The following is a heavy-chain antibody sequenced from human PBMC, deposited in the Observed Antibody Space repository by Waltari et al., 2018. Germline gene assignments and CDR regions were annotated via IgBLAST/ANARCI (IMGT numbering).Heavy chain of an antibody. V-gene: IGHV3-30*18. D-gene: IGHD3-10*01. CDR3: AKPLRGAAAFDY. J-gene: IGHJ4*02. CDR2: ISYDGSNK. Sequence: QVQLVESGGGVVQPGRSLRLSCAASGFTFSSYGMHWVRQAPGKGLEWVAVISYDGSNKYYADSVKGRFTISRDNSKNTLYLQMNSLRAEDTAVYYCAKPLRGAAAFDYWGQGTLVTVSS. CDR1: GFTFSSYG.